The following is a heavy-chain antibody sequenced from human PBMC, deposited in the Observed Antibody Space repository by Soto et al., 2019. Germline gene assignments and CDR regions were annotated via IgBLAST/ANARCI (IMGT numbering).Heavy chain of an antibody. D-gene: IGHD3-10*01. CDR1: GFTFSRFE. V-gene: IGHV3-48*03. J-gene: IGHJ4*02. Sequence: GGSLRLSCAASGFTFSRFELHWVRQAPGKGLEWISYISSSGSTAYYASSVEGRFTISRDNANNSVYLQMDSLRAEDTALYYCTKAAWFPYLSFYWGQGALVTVSS. CDR2: ISSSGSTA. CDR3: TKAAWFPYLSFY.